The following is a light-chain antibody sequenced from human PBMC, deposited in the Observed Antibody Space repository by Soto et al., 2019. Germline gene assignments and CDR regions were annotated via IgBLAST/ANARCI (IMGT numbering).Light chain of an antibody. J-gene: IGLJ1*01. Sequence: SYELTQPPSVSVAPGKTARITCGGNNIGSKSVHWYQQKPGQAPVLVIYYDSDRPSGIPERFSGSHSGNTATLTISRVEAGDEADYYCQVWDSSSDHHYVFGTGTKLTVL. CDR2: YDS. CDR3: QVWDSSSDHHYV. V-gene: IGLV3-21*04. CDR1: NIGSKS.